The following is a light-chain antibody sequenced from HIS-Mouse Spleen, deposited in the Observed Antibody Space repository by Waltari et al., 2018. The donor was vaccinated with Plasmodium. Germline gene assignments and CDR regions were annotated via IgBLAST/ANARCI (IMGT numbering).Light chain of an antibody. J-gene: IGLJ3*02. CDR3: YSTDSSGNHRV. Sequence: SYELTQPPSVSVSPGQTARITCSGDAFPKKYAYWYQQKSGQAPVLVIYEDSKPPSGIPGRFYGSSSWKMATLTISGAQVEDEADYYCYSTDSSGNHRVFGGGTKLTVL. CDR1: AFPKKY. V-gene: IGLV3-10*01. CDR2: EDS.